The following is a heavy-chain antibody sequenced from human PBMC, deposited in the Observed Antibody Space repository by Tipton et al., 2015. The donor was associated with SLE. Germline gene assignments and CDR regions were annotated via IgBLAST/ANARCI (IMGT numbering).Heavy chain of an antibody. Sequence: SLRLSCAASGFTFSNYAMSWVRQGPGKGLEWVSGISGSGGSTNFADSGKGRFTISRDNSKNTLHLQMNSLRAEDTAVYYCTRGKDAFDTWGQGTMVTVSS. CDR1: GFTFSNYA. CDR2: ISGSGGST. V-gene: IGHV3-23*01. J-gene: IGHJ3*02. CDR3: TRGKDAFDT.